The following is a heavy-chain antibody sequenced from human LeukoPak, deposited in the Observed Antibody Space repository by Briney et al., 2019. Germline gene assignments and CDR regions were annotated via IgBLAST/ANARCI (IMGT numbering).Heavy chain of an antibody. CDR1: GGSFSNGNYY. J-gene: IGHJ4*02. Sequence: SETLSPTCTVSGGSFSNGNYYWSWLRQPPGKALEWIGYIYYSGNTNYNPSLEGRVTISVDTSKNHFSVKLSSVTAADTAVYYCARSQNYYGSGDYWSQGTLVTVSS. CDR2: IYYSGNT. V-gene: IGHV4-61*03. D-gene: IGHD3-10*01. CDR3: ARSQNYYGSGDY.